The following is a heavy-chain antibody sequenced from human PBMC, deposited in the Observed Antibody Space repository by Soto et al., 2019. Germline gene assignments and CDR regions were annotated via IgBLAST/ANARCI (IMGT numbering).Heavy chain of an antibody. CDR3: ARPSGSYLYYFDY. Sequence: SETLSLTCTVSGGSISSSSYYWGWIRQPPGKGLEWIGSIYYSGSTYYNPSLKSRVTISVDTSKNQFSLKLSSVTAADTAVYYCARPSGSYLYYFDYWGQGALVTVSS. J-gene: IGHJ4*02. V-gene: IGHV4-39*01. CDR1: GGSISSSSYY. CDR2: IYYSGST. D-gene: IGHD1-26*01.